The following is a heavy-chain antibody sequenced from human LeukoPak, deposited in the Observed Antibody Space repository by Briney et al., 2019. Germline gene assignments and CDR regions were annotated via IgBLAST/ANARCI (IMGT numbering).Heavy chain of an antibody. CDR1: GGTFSSYA. CDR2: IIPIFGTA. J-gene: IGHJ4*02. D-gene: IGHD3-22*01. V-gene: IGHV1-69*05. Sequence: SVKVSCKATGGTFSSYAISWVRQAPGQGLEWMGGIIPIFGTANYAQKFQGRVTITTDESTSTAYMELSSLRSEDTAVYYCARQTLEYYYDSSGYRFDYWGQGALVTVSS. CDR3: ARQTLEYYYDSSGYRFDY.